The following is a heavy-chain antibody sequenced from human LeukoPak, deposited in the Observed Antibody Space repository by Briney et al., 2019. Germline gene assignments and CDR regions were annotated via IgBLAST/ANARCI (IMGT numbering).Heavy chain of an antibody. CDR1: RDTFSRYW. D-gene: IGHD2-15*01. J-gene: IGHJ4*02. V-gene: IGHV3-74*01. CDR2: INSDGSTT. CDR3: ARGDMPDY. Sequence: GGSLRLSCAPSRDTFSRYWMRWVRQSPGKGLVWVSRINSDGSTTTYADSVRGRSTISTDNANNTLYLKMNSLRAEDTAVYYCARGDMPDYWGQGTLVTVSS.